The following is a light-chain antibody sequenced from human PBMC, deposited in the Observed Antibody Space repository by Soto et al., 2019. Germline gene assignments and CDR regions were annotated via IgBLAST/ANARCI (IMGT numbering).Light chain of an antibody. V-gene: IGKV1-33*01. CDR1: QDIGTS. Sequence: DLQMTQSPSSLSASVGARVSITCQASQDIGTSLSWFQHKPGRAPKLLIYGASYLETGVSSRFRGSGSGTDFTFTITSLQPEDIATYYCQHYNNLPPFTFGPGTIVDIK. CDR3: QHYNNLPPFT. J-gene: IGKJ3*01. CDR2: GAS.